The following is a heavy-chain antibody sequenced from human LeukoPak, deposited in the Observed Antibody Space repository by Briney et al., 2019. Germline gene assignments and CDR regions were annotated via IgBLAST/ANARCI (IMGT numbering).Heavy chain of an antibody. CDR2: ISANSGNT. V-gene: IGHV1-18*01. J-gene: IGHJ4*02. CDR3: ARGWANYYDSNGYHDC. Sequence: PSVKVSCKASGYTFTSYGISWVRQAPGQGLEWMAWISANSGNTNYAQKVQGRVTMTTDTSTSTAYMELRSLRSDDTAVYYCARGWANYYDSNGYHDCWGQGTLVTVSS. CDR1: GYTFTSYG. D-gene: IGHD3-22*01.